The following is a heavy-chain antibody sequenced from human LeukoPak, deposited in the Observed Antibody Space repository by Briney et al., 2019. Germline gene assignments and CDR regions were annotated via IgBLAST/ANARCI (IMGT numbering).Heavy chain of an antibody. Sequence: GGSLRLSCAASGFTVTNYYMSWVRQAPGKGLEWVSVIYSGGDTFHADSVKGRFTLSRDNSKNILYLQMDSLRAEDTAVYYCTRDPDGWGQGTLVTVSS. CDR3: TRDPDG. J-gene: IGHJ4*02. CDR1: GFTVTNYY. V-gene: IGHV3-66*01. CDR2: IYSGGDT.